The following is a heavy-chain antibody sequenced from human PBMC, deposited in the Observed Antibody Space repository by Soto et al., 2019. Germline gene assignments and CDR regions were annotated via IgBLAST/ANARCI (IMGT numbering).Heavy chain of an antibody. CDR1: RFTFSTYA. V-gene: IGHV3-64D*06. D-gene: IGHD3-22*01. CDR2: ISSNGGST. Sequence: GGSLRLSCLASRFTFSTYAMHWVRQAPGKGLEYVSTISSNGGSTYYADPVRGRFTISRDNSKNTLYLQMSSLRAEDTAVYYCVKYYFDSSGYYGLNAFDIWGQGTMVTVSS. J-gene: IGHJ3*02. CDR3: VKYYFDSSGYYGLNAFDI.